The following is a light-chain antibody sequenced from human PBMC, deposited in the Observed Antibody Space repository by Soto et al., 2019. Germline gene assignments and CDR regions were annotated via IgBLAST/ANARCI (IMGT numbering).Light chain of an antibody. J-gene: IGKJ2*01. CDR1: QSVTSSY. V-gene: IGKV3-20*01. Sequence: ENVLTQSPGTLSLSPGERATLSCRATQSVTSSYFAWYQQKPGQAPRLLIYGVSSRATDIPDRFSGSGSGTDFTLIISRLEPEDFVVYYCQQYSSLPHTFGQGTKLEVK. CDR3: QQYSSLPHT. CDR2: GVS.